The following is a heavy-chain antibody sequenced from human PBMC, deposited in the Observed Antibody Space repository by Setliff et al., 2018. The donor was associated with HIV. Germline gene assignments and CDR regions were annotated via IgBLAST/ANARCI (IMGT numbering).Heavy chain of an antibody. CDR1: GITFINAA. V-gene: IGHV3-23*03. D-gene: IGHD1-26*01. CDR3: AKDGVGATFYYYYYYMDV. J-gene: IGHJ6*03. Sequence: GGSLRLSCVTSGITFINAAMAWVRQAPGKGPEWISFIYSGSSSAVFADSVKGRFTISRDNSRNTLFLQMNSLRAEDTAVYYCAKDGVGATFYYYYYYMDVWGKGTTVTVSS. CDR2: IYSGSSSA.